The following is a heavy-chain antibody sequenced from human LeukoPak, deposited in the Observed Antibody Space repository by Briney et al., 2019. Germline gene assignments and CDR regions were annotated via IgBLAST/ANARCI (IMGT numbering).Heavy chain of an antibody. D-gene: IGHD6-6*01. Sequence: GGSLTLSCAASAFTFSSYRMNWVRQAPGKGLQWVSSISSSSSYIYYADSVKGRFTISRDNAKNSLYLQMNSLRAEDTAVYYCARAPWSSSSGSDYWGQGTLVTVSS. J-gene: IGHJ4*02. CDR3: ARAPWSSSSGSDY. CDR2: ISSSSSYI. CDR1: AFTFSSYR. V-gene: IGHV3-21*01.